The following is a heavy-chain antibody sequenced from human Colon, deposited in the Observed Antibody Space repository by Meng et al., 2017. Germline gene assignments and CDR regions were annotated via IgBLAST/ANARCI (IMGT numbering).Heavy chain of an antibody. CDR3: ARRVNYYGSGSYYKSWYFDL. CDR2: IIPIFGTA. V-gene: IGHV1-69*05. D-gene: IGHD3-10*01. CDR1: GGTFSSYA. J-gene: IGHJ2*01. Sequence: SVKVSCKASGGTFSSYAISWVRQAPGQGLEWMGGIIPIFGTANYAPKFQCRVTITTDESTSTAYMELSSLRSEDTAVYYCARRVNYYGSGSYYKSWYFDLWGRGTLVTVSS.